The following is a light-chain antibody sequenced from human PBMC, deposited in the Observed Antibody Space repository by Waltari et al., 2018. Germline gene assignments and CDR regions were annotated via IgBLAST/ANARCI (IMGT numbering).Light chain of an antibody. CDR1: GSVSRA. V-gene: IGKV3-20*01. J-gene: IGKJ1*01. Sequence: EIVLTQSPGTLSLSVGDRATVSCRASGSVSRALAWYQQKPGQAPRLLIYGASTRATSIPDRFSGSGSGTDFSLTISRLEPDDFAVYYCQHYLRLPVTFGQGTTVEI. CDR3: QHYLRLPVT. CDR2: GAS.